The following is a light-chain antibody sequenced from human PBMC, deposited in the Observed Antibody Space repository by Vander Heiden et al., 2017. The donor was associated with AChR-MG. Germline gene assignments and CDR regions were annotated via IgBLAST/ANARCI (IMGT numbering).Light chain of an antibody. CDR1: QSVSTY. J-gene: IGKJ4*01. Sequence: DIVLTQSPGTLSLSPGDSATLSCRPSQSVSTYLAWYQQKPGQAPRLLIYDASNRAPGIPARFSGSGTGTDFTLTISSLEPEDFAVYYCQQRSECPLTFGEGTKVEIK. CDR3: QQRSECPLT. CDR2: DAS. V-gene: IGKV3-11*01.